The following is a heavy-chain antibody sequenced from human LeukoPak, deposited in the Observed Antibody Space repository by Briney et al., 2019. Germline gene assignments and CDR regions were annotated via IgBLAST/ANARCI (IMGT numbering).Heavy chain of an antibody. V-gene: IGHV4-34*01. CDR1: GGSFSGYY. Sequence: SETLSLTCAVYGGSFSGYYWSWIRQPPGKGLEWIGEINHSGSTNYNPSLKSRVTISVDTSKNQFSLKLSSVTAADTAVYYCARGPQYCSSTRCYYSSSGIDYWGQGTLVTVSS. CDR3: ARGPQYCSSTRCYYSSSGIDY. CDR2: INHSGST. D-gene: IGHD2-2*01. J-gene: IGHJ4*02.